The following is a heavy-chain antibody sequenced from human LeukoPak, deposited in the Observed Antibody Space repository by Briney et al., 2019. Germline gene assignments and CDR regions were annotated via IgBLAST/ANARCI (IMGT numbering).Heavy chain of an antibody. J-gene: IGHJ4*02. D-gene: IGHD5-18*01. V-gene: IGHV3-9*01. Sequence: PGGSLRLSCAASGFTFDDYAMHWVRQAPGKGLEWVSGISWNSGSIGYADSVKGRFAISRDNAKNSLYLQMNSLRAEDTALYYCAKDIRGYSYGLFDYWGRGTLVTVSS. CDR3: AKDIRGYSYGLFDY. CDR1: GFTFDDYA. CDR2: ISWNSGSI.